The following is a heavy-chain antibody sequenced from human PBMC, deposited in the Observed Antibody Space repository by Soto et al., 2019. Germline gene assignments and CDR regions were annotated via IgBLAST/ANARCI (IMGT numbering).Heavy chain of an antibody. D-gene: IGHD4-17*01. Sequence: QLQLQESGPGLVKPSETLSLTCTVSGGSISSSSYYWGWIRQPPGKGLEWIGSIYYSGSTYYNPSLKSRVTISVDTSKNQFSLTLSSVTAADTAVYYCARLAYGDYNWYFDLWGRGTLVTVSS. CDR2: IYYSGST. V-gene: IGHV4-39*01. CDR3: ARLAYGDYNWYFDL. J-gene: IGHJ2*01. CDR1: GGSISSSSYY.